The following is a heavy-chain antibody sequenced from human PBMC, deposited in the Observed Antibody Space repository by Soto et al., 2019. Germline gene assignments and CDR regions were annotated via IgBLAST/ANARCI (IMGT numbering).Heavy chain of an antibody. CDR3: ATWLVRVWYFEY. Sequence: ASVKVSCKVSGYTLTELSMHWVRQAPGKGLEWMGGFDPEDGETIYAQKFQGRVTMTEDTSTDTAYMELSSLRSEDTAVYYCATWLVRVWYFEYWGQGTLVTVSS. J-gene: IGHJ4*02. CDR2: FDPEDGET. D-gene: IGHD6-19*01. CDR1: GYTLTELS. V-gene: IGHV1-24*01.